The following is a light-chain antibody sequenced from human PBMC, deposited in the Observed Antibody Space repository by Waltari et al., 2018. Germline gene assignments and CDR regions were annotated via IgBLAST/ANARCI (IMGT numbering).Light chain of an antibody. V-gene: IGLV4-69*01. CDR3: QTGGFGIWV. CDR1: SGHSSYP. Sequence: QLMLTQSPSASASLAASVRLTCTLSSGHSSYPIARHPRQPEKGPRYWMKVNSDGSHIKGDGIPDCFSGSSSGAERYLTISSLQSEDEADYYCQTGGFGIWVFGGGTKLTVL. CDR2: VNSDGSH. J-gene: IGLJ3*02.